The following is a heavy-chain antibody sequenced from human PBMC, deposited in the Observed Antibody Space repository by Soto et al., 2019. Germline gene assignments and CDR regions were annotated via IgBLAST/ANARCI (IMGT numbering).Heavy chain of an antibody. Sequence: GGSLRLSCAASGFTFSSYGMHWVRQAPGKGLEWVAVISYDGSNKYYADSVKGRFTISRDNSKNTLYLQMTSLRAEDTAVYYCAKDHRFGELYGQYYFDYWGQGTLVTVSS. D-gene: IGHD3-10*01. CDR1: GFTFSSYG. CDR2: ISYDGSNK. J-gene: IGHJ4*02. CDR3: AKDHRFGELYGQYYFDY. V-gene: IGHV3-30*18.